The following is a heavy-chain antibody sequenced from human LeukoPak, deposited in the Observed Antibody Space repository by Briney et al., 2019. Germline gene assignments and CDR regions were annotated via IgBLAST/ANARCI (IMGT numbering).Heavy chain of an antibody. CDR3: VRSGGY. V-gene: IGHV3-7*05. D-gene: IGHD1-26*01. CDR1: GFTFSSHW. J-gene: IGHJ4*02. CDR2: IKEDGSEK. Sequence: PGGSLRLSCAASGFTFSSHWMHWVRRAPGKGLEWVANIKEDGSEKYYVDSVKGRFTISRDNAKNSLCLQMNSLRAEDTAIYYCVRSGGYWGQGTLVTVSS.